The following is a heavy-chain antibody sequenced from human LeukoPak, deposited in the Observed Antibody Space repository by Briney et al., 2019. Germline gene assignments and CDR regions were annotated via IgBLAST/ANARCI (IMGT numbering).Heavy chain of an antibody. D-gene: IGHD3-3*01. CDR3: AKGRFLEWLFASPAHNWFDP. V-gene: IGHV3-23*01. J-gene: IGHJ5*02. CDR2: ISGSGGST. CDR1: GFTFSSYA. Sequence: PGGSLRLSCAASGFTFSSYAMSWVRQAPGKGLEWVSAISGSGGSTYYADSVKGRFTISRDNSKNTLYLQMNSLRAEDTAVYYCAKGRFLEWLFASPAHNWFDPWGQGTLVTVSS.